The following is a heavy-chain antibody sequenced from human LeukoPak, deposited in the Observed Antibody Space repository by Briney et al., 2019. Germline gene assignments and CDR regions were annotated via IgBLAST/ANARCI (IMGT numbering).Heavy chain of an antibody. D-gene: IGHD2-15*01. CDR1: GFGFDDSG. Sequence: GGSLRLSCAGSGFGFDDSGLHWVRQRPGRGLEWVSLISGDGGSTYYADSVKGRFTISRDNSKNSLYLQMNSLRTEDTALYYCAKDLQLGYCSGGSCYPDWFDPWGQGTLVTVSS. V-gene: IGHV3-43*02. J-gene: IGHJ5*02. CDR2: ISGDGGST. CDR3: AKDLQLGYCSGGSCYPDWFDP.